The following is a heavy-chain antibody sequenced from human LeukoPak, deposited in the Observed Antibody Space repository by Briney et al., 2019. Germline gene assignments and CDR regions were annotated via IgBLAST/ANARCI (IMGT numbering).Heavy chain of an antibody. V-gene: IGHV4-61*02. CDR2: IYTSGST. Sequence: SETLSLTCTVSGGSISSGSYYWSWIRQPAGKGLEWIGRIYTSGSTNYNPSLKSRVTISVDTSKNQFSLKLSSVTAADTAAYYCARDNPKPSRGYSLDYWGQGTLVTVSS. CDR1: GGSISSGSYY. D-gene: IGHD3-22*01. J-gene: IGHJ4*02. CDR3: ARDNPKPSRGYSLDY.